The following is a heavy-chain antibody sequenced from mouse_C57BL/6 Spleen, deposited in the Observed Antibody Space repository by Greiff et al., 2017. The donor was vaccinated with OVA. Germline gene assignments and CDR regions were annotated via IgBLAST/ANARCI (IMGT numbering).Heavy chain of an antibody. CDR1: GYAFSSSW. CDR2: IYPGDGDT. J-gene: IGHJ3*01. D-gene: IGHD3-2*02. V-gene: IGHV1-82*01. Sequence: QVQLKQSGPELVKPGASVKISCKASGYAFSSSWMNWVKQRPGKGLEWIGRIYPGDGDTNYNGKFKGKATLTADKSSSTAYMQLSSLTSEDSAVYFCARTAQATPGLAYWGQGTLVTVSA. CDR3: ARTAQATPGLAY.